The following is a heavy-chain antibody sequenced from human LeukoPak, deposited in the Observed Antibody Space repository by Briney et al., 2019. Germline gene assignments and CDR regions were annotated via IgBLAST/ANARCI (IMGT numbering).Heavy chain of an antibody. D-gene: IGHD6-6*01. Sequence: ASVKDSCKASGYTFTGYYMHWVRQAPGQGLEWMGWINPNSGGTNYAQKFQGRVTMTRDTSISTAYMELSRLRSDDTAVYYCARVPLRIAAPDYWGQGTLVTVSS. V-gene: IGHV1-2*02. J-gene: IGHJ4*02. CDR1: GYTFTGYY. CDR3: ARVPLRIAAPDY. CDR2: INPNSGGT.